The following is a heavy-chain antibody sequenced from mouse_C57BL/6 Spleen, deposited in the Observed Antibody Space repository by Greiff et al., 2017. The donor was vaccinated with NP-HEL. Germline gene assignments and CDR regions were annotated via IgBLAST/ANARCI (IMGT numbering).Heavy chain of an antibody. D-gene: IGHD1-1*01. CDR3: ARYHYGSSSAWFAY. CDR2: INPNNGGT. V-gene: IGHV1-18*01. CDR1: GYTFTDYN. J-gene: IGHJ3*01. Sequence: EVQLQQSGPELVKPGASVKIPCKASGYTFTDYNMDWVKQSHGKSLEWIGDINPNNGGTIYNQKFKGKATLTVDKSSSTAYMELRSLTSEDTAVYYCARYHYGSSSAWFAYWGQGTLVTVSA.